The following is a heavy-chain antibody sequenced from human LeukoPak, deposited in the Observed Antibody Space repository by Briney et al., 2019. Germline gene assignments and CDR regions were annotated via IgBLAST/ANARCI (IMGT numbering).Heavy chain of an antibody. CDR1: GVSVTNYY. CDR2: MYISGST. D-gene: IGHD1-26*01. V-gene: IGHV4-4*07. Sequence: YPSETLSLTCTVSGVSVTNYYWAWIRQPAGKGLERIGRMYISGSTNYNPSLKSRVTISIDKTKNEFSLRLRSVTAADTAVYYCARDYLVGAPLDSWGQGTLVTVS. J-gene: IGHJ4*02. CDR3: ARDYLVGAPLDS.